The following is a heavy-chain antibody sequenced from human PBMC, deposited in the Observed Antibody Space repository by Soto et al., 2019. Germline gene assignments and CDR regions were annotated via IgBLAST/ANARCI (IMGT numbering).Heavy chain of an antibody. CDR2: IYSGGST. CDR3: ARGAPVAARPGQYYYYGMDV. J-gene: IGHJ6*02. CDR1: GFTFSDYY. V-gene: IGHV3-66*01. Sequence: VQLVESGGGMVKPGGSLRLSCAASGFTFSDYYMSWIRQAPGKGLEWVSVIYSGGSTYYADSVKGRFTISRDNSKNTLYLQMNSLRAEDTAVYYCARGAPVAARPGQYYYYGMDVWGQGTTVTVSS. D-gene: IGHD6-6*01.